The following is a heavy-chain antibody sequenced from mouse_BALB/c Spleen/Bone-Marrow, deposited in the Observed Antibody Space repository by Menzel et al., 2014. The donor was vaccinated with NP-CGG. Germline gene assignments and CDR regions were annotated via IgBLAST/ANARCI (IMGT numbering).Heavy chain of an antibody. Sequence: EVQLVESGAELVKPGASVKLSCTASGFNIKDPYMHWVKQRPEQGLEWIGRIDPANGNTKYDPKFQGKATITADTSSNTAYLQLSSLTSEDTAVYYCARYYYAMDYWGQGTSVTVSS. J-gene: IGHJ4*01. CDR3: ARYYYAMDY. CDR2: IDPANGNT. V-gene: IGHV14-3*02. CDR1: GFNIKDPY.